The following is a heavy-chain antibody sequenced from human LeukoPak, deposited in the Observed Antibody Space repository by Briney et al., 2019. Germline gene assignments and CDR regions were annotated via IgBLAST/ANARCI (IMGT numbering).Heavy chain of an antibody. J-gene: IGHJ6*03. Sequence: SETLSLTCTVSGGSISSYYWSWIRQPPGKGLEWIGYIYYSGSTNYNPSLKSRVTISVDTSKNQFSLRLSSVTAADTAVYYCARVSGQFYFYYYMDVWGKGTTVTISS. CDR2: IYYSGST. D-gene: IGHD6-19*01. V-gene: IGHV4-59*08. CDR1: GGSISSYY. CDR3: ARVSGQFYFYYYMDV.